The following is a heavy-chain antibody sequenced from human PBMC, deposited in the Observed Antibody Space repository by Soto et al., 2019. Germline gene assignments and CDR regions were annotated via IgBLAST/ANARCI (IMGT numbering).Heavy chain of an antibody. J-gene: IGHJ4*02. CDR3: ATRQTYCGNLFLDY. CDR1: GYTLTELS. Sequence: ASVKVSCKVSGYTLTELSMHWVRQAPGKGLEWMGGFDPEDGETIYAQKFQGRVTMTEDTSTDTAYMELSSLRSEDTAVYYCATRQTYCGNLFLDYWGQGTLVTVSS. CDR2: FDPEDGET. D-gene: IGHD2-21*01. V-gene: IGHV1-24*01.